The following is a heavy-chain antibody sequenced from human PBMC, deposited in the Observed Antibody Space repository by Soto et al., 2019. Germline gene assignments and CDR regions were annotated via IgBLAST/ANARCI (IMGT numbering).Heavy chain of an antibody. CDR1: GFTFSSYS. J-gene: IGHJ6*02. CDR3: ARDRALWFGESEYYYYGMDV. CDR2: ISSSSSYI. Sequence: GGSLRLSCAASGFTFSSYSMNWVRQAPGKGLEWVSSISSSSSYIYYADSVKGRFTISRDNAKNSLYLQMNSLRAEDTAVYYCARDRALWFGESEYYYYGMDVWGQGTTVTVSS. D-gene: IGHD3-10*01. V-gene: IGHV3-21*01.